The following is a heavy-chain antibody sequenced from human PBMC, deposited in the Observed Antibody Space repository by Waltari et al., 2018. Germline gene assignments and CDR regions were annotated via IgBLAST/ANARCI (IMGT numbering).Heavy chain of an antibody. CDR3: ARIRRYYFDY. CDR2: INHSGGT. D-gene: IGHD3-3*02. Sequence: QVQLQQWGAGLLRPSETLSLTCAVYGGSFSGYYWSWIRQPPGKGLEWIGEINHSGGTNYNPSLKSRVTISVDTSKNQFSLKLSSVTAADTAVYYCARIRRYYFDYWGQGTLVTVSS. CDR1: GGSFSGYY. V-gene: IGHV4-34*01. J-gene: IGHJ4*02.